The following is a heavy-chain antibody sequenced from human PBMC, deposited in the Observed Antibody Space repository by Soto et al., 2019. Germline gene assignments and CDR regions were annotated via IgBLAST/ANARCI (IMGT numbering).Heavy chain of an antibody. Sequence: PGGSLRLSCGASGFTFSNYYMSWIRQAPGKGLEWVSYISSTGRTIYYGDSVKGRFTVSRDNAQNSLSLKLNSLRVEDTAVYYCARSYSSGWEFDYWGQGTQVTVSS. D-gene: IGHD6-19*01. CDR2: ISSTGRTI. J-gene: IGHJ4*02. CDR3: ARSYSSGWEFDY. CDR1: GFTFSNYY. V-gene: IGHV3-11*01.